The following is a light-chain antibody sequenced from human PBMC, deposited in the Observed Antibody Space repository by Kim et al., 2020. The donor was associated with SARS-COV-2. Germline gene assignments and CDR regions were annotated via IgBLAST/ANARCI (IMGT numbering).Light chain of an antibody. V-gene: IGKV1-5*03. CDR2: KAS. J-gene: IGKJ2*01. Sequence: DIQMTQSPSTLSASVGDRVTITCRASQSISSWLAWYQQKPGKAPKLLIYKASSLESGVPSRFSGSGSGTEFTLTISSLQPDDFATYYCQQYNSYSSYTFGQGNKLDI. CDR1: QSISSW. CDR3: QQYNSYSSYT.